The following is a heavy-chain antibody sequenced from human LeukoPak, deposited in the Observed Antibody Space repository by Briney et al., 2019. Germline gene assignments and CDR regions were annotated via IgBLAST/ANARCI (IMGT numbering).Heavy chain of an antibody. J-gene: IGHJ5*02. CDR3: GRGIQSFDP. CDR1: GYTFTGYY. Sequence: ASVKVSCKASGYTFTGYYMHWVRQAPGQGLEWMGRINPKSGDTNYAQRFQDRVTMTRDTSMSTAYMEISRLRYDDTAVYYCGRGIQSFDPWGQGTLVTVSS. V-gene: IGHV1-2*06. CDR2: INPKSGDT.